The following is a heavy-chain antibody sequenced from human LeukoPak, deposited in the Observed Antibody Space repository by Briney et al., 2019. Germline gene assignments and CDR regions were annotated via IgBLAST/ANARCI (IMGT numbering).Heavy chain of an antibody. Sequence: SETLSLTCTVSGGSISSSSYYWGWIRRPPGKGLEWIGSIYYSGSTYYNPSLKSRVTISVDTSKNQFSLKLSSVTAADTAVYYCARHLGAVAGHYYYYMDVWGKGTTVTVSS. J-gene: IGHJ6*03. D-gene: IGHD6-19*01. CDR1: GGSISSSSYY. V-gene: IGHV4-39*01. CDR3: ARHLGAVAGHYYYYMDV. CDR2: IYYSGST.